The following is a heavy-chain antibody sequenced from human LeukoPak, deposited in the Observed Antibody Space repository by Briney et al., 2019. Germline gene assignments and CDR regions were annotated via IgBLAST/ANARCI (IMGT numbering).Heavy chain of an antibody. Sequence: GGSLRLSCAASGFTFSSYSMNWVRQAPGKGLEWVSSISSSSSYIYYADSVKGRFTISRDNAKNSLYLQMNSLRAEDTAVYYCARAPVNDYVWGSYRYERRDAFDIWGQGTMVTVSS. J-gene: IGHJ3*02. CDR3: ARAPVNDYVWGSYRYERRDAFDI. CDR2: ISSSSSYI. CDR1: GFTFSSYS. V-gene: IGHV3-21*01. D-gene: IGHD3-16*02.